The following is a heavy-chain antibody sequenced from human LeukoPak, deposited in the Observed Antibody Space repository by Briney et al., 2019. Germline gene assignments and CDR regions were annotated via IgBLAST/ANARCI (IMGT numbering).Heavy chain of an antibody. CDR3: ARQYNENSYGDTKYYYYYYMDV. CDR1: GGSFSGYY. V-gene: IGHV4-34*01. Sequence: SETLSLTCAVYGGSFSGYYWSWIRQPPGKGLEWVGDINHSGSTKYNPSLKSRVAISVDTSKKQFSLKLRSVTAADTAVYYCARQYNENSYGDTKYYYYYYMDVWGKGTTVTISS. CDR2: INHSGST. D-gene: IGHD5-18*01. J-gene: IGHJ6*03.